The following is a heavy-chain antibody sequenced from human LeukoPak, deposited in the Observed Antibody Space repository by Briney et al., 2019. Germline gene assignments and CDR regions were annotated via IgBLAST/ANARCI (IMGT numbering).Heavy chain of an antibody. CDR2: IRGDGSVK. D-gene: IGHD3-22*01. CDR1: GFTFGIIW. V-gene: IGHV3-7*01. CDR3: ARDRGWNCFDS. Sequence: PGGSLRLFCAASGFTFGIIWMSWARRFRGRGWGWVANIRGDGSVKYYVDSVKGRFTISRDNVKNSLYLQMNSLRAEDTAVYYCARDRGWNCFDSWGQGTLVTVSS. J-gene: IGHJ4*02.